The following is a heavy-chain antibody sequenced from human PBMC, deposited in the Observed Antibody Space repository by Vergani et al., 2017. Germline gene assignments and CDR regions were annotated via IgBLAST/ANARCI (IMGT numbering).Heavy chain of an antibody. CDR1: QFTFSSYG. D-gene: IGHD3-16*01. J-gene: IGHJ6*03. Sequence: VQLVESGGGLVKPGRSLRLSCAASQFTFSSYGMHWVRQAPGKGLEWVAVISYDGTNKYYADSVKGRFTISRDNAKNSLYLQMNSLRAEDTAVYYCAQGVDYMDVWGKGTTVTVSS. V-gene: IGHV3-30*03. CDR2: ISYDGTNK. CDR3: AQGVDYMDV.